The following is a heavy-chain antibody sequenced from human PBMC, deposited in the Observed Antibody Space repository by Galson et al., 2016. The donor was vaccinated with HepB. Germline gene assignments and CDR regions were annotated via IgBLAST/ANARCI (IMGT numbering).Heavy chain of an antibody. CDR3: ARDRLTSVTRHWTGTTYSYYGMDV. V-gene: IGHV3-7*03. Sequence: SLRLSCAASGFTFSRYGMHWVRQAPGKGLAWVANIRQDGSEKYYVDSVKGRFTISRDNARNSLYLQVNGLSADDTAVYYCARDRLTSVTRHWTGTTYSYYGMDVWGQGTTVTVSS. CDR2: IRQDGSEK. D-gene: IGHD1-14*01. CDR1: GFTFSRYG. J-gene: IGHJ6*02.